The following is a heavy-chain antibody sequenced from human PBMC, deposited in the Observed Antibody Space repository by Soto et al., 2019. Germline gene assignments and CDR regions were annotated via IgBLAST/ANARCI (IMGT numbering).Heavy chain of an antibody. CDR3: ADNYGGNTPPDN. V-gene: IGHV3-21*01. J-gene: IGHJ4*02. Sequence: EVQLVESGGGLVQPGGSLRLSCAASGFTFSSYSMNWVRQAPGKGLEWVSSISSSSSYIYYADSVKGRFTISRDNAKNSLYLQMNSLRAEDTAVYYCADNYGGNTPPDNWGQGTLVTVSS. CDR2: ISSSSSYI. CDR1: GFTFSSYS. D-gene: IGHD4-17*01.